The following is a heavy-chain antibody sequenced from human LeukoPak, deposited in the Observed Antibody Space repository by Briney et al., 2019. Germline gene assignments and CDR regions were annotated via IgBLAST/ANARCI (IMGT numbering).Heavy chain of an antibody. CDR1: GGSFSGYY. CDR2: INHSGST. Sequence: SETLSLTCAVYGGSFSGYYWSWIRQPPGKGLEWIGEINHSGSTNYNPSLKSRVTISVDTSKNQFSLRLSSVTAADTAVYYCARAPARGGDFDYWGQGTLVTVSS. V-gene: IGHV4-34*01. CDR3: ARAPARGGDFDY. J-gene: IGHJ4*02. D-gene: IGHD2-21*01.